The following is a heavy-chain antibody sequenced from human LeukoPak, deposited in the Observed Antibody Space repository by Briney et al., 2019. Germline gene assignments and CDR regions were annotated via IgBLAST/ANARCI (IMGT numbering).Heavy chain of an antibody. CDR3: ARGGGLDV. J-gene: IGHJ6*02. CDR2: TSTSRPYI. V-gene: IGHV3-21*04. CDR1: GFTFSSFG. Sequence: RGSLRLSCAASGFTFSSFGMNWVRQAPGKGLEWVSSTSTSRPYIYYADSVKGRFTISRDNAKNSLYLQMSNLRAEDTAVYFCARGGGLDVWGQGATVTVSS. D-gene: IGHD3-16*01.